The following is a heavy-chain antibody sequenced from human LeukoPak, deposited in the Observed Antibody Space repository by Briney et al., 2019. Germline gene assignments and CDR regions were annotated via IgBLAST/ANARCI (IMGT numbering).Heavy chain of an antibody. CDR3: ARDGTMGSSSGQYWYFDL. CDR2: IYSGGST. CDR1: GFTVSSNY. Sequence: GGSLRLSCAASGFTVSSNYMSWVRQAPGKGLEWVSVIYSGGSTHYADSVKGRFTISRDNSKNTLYLQMNSLRAEDTAVYYCARDGTMGSSSGQYWYFDLWGRGTLVTVSS. D-gene: IGHD6-13*01. V-gene: IGHV3-66*02. J-gene: IGHJ2*01.